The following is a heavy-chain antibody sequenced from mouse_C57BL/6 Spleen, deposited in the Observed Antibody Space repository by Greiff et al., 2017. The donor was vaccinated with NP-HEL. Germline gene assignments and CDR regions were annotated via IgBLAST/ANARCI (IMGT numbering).Heavy chain of an antibody. J-gene: IGHJ4*01. V-gene: IGHV1-72*01. CDR3: RKSRGGVEAPYYAMNY. CDR2: IDPNSGGT. D-gene: IGHD1-1*01. Sequence: VQLQQSGAELVKPGASVKLSCKASGYTFTSYWMHWVKQRPGRGLEWIGRIDPNSGGTKYNEKFKSKATLTVDKPSSTAYLQLSSLTSEDSAVYKCRKSRGGVEAPYYAMNYWGQGTSVTVSS. CDR1: GYTFTSYW.